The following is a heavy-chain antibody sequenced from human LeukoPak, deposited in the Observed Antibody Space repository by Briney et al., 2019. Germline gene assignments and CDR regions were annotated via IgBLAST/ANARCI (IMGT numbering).Heavy chain of an antibody. CDR1: GFTFSSYA. Sequence: GGSLRLSCAASGFTFSSYAMHWVRQAPGKGLEWVAVISYDGSNKYYADSVKGRFTISRDNSKNTLYLQMNSLRAEDTAVYYCARDREYYDSSGYIDYWGQGTLVTVSS. CDR3: ARDREYYDSSGYIDY. V-gene: IGHV3-30-3*01. CDR2: ISYDGSNK. J-gene: IGHJ4*02. D-gene: IGHD3-22*01.